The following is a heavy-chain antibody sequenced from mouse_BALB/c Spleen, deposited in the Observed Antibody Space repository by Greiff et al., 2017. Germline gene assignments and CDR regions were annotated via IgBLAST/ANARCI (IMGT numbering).Heavy chain of an antibody. Sequence: EVKVVESGGGLVKPGGSLKLSCAASGFTFSSYTMSWVRQTPEKRLEWVATISSGGSYTYYPDSVKGRFTISRDNAKNTLYLQMSSLKSEDTAMYYCTSPLWDYDEAWFAYWGQGTLVTVSA. CDR2: ISSGGSYT. CDR1: GFTFSSYT. CDR3: TSPLWDYDEAWFAY. V-gene: IGHV5-6-4*01. D-gene: IGHD2-4*01. J-gene: IGHJ3*01.